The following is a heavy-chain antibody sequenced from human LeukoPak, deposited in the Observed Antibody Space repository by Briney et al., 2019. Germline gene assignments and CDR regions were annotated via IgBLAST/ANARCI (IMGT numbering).Heavy chain of an antibody. Sequence: GGSLRLSCAASGFTFSSYGMHWVRQAPGKGLEWVAVIWYDGSNKYYADSVKGRFTISRDNSKNTLYLQMNSLRAEDTAVYYCARDGWRYHSTTLFNTGYYMDVWGKGTTVTVSS. V-gene: IGHV3-33*01. CDR1: GFTFSSYG. J-gene: IGHJ6*03. CDR2: IWYDGSNK. D-gene: IGHD1-20*01. CDR3: ARDGWRYHSTTLFNTGYYMDV.